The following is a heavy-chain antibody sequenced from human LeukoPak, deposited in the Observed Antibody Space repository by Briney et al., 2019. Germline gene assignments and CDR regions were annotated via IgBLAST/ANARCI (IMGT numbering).Heavy chain of an antibody. CDR2: IYYDGTT. J-gene: IGHJ6*02. Sequence: SETLSLTCTVSGASIRSTSYYWGWIRQPPGKGLEWIGTIYYDGTTYYKPSLKSRVTLSVDTSKNQFSLRLNSVTAADTAVYYCVKAAVFGVVIRPPGVPMDVWGQGTTVTVSS. D-gene: IGHD3-3*01. CDR1: GASIRSTSYY. V-gene: IGHV4-39*01. CDR3: VKAAVFGVVIRPPGVPMDV.